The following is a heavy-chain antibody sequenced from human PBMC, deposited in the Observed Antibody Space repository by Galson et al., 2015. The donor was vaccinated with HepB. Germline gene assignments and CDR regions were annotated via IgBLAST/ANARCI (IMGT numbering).Heavy chain of an antibody. D-gene: IGHD3-3*01. CDR1: GFTFSSYS. CDR3: ARAYTYYDFWSGYSESYAFDI. CDR2: ISSSSSYI. Sequence: SLRLSCAASGFTFSSYSMNWVRQAPGKGLEWVSSISSSSSYIYYADSVKGRFTISRGNAKNSLYLQMNSLRAEDTAVYYCARAYTYYDFWSGYSESYAFDIWGQGTMVTVSS. V-gene: IGHV3-21*01. J-gene: IGHJ3*02.